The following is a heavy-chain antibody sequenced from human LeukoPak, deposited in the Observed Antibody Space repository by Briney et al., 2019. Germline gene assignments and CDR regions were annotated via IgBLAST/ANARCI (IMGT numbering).Heavy chain of an antibody. Sequence: ASVKVSCKASGGTFSSYAISWVRQAPGQGLERMGGIIPIFGTANYAQKFQGRVTITADKSTSTAYMELSSLRSEDTAVYYCARERGYYGMDVWGKGTTVTVSS. CDR2: IIPIFGTA. D-gene: IGHD3-16*01. J-gene: IGHJ6*04. CDR3: ARERGYYGMDV. V-gene: IGHV1-69*06. CDR1: GGTFSSYA.